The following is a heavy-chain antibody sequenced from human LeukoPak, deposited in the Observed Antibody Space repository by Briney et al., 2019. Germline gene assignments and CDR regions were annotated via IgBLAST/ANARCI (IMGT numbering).Heavy chain of an antibody. D-gene: IGHD6-13*01. J-gene: IGHJ6*03. CDR3: ATSLKRRGAAAAGGYYYYMDV. CDR2: INPNSGGT. CDR1: GYTFTGYY. Sequence: ASVKVSCKASGYTFTGYYMHWVRQAPGQGLEWMGWINPNSGGTNYVQKFQGRVTMTRDTSISTAYMELSRLRSDDTAVYYCATSLKRRGAAAAGGYYYYMDVWGKGTTVTVSS. V-gene: IGHV1-2*02.